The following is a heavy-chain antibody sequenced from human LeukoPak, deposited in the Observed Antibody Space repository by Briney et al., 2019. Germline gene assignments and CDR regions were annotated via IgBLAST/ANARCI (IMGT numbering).Heavy chain of an antibody. CDR1: GYTFTGYY. D-gene: IGHD5-12*01. J-gene: IGHJ6*03. Sequence: ASVKVSCKASGYTFTGYYIHWVRQAPGQGLEWMGWINPNSGGTNYAQKFQGRVTMTRDTSISTAYMELSRLRSDDTAVYYCARGAYDWDYYYMDVWGKGTTVTVSS. V-gene: IGHV1-2*02. CDR3: ARGAYDWDYYYMDV. CDR2: INPNSGGT.